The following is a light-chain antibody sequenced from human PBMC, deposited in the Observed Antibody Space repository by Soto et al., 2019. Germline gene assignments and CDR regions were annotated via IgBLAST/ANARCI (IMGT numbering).Light chain of an antibody. J-gene: IGKJ1*01. CDR2: DAS. CDR1: QSVGNNY. CDR3: QQYATPPLT. V-gene: IGKV3-20*01. Sequence: ENVLTQSPGTLSLSPGERATLSCRASQSVGNNYLAWYKQKPGQPPRLLIFDASNRATGIPDRFSGSGSGADFTLTINRLDPDDFAVFYCQQYATPPLTFGKGTKV.